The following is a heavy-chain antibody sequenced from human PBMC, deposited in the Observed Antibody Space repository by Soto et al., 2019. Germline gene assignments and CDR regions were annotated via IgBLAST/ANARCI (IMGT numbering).Heavy chain of an antibody. J-gene: IGHJ4*02. D-gene: IGHD4-17*01. CDR2: ISSSSSYI. CDR3: ARTNDYGVVHFDY. Sequence: GGSLRLSCAASGFTFSSYSMNWVRQAPGKGLEWVSSISSSSSYIYYADSVKGRFTISRDNAKNSLYLQMNSLRAEDTAVYYCARTNDYGVVHFDYWGQGTLVTVSS. CDR1: GFTFSSYS. V-gene: IGHV3-21*01.